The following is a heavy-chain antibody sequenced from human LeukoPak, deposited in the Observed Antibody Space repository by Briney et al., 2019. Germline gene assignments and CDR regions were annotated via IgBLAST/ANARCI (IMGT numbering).Heavy chain of an antibody. CDR2: ISSSSSYI. CDR1: GFTFSSYS. V-gene: IGHV3-21*04. CDR3: AKNAGYSYGLYYFDY. D-gene: IGHD5-18*01. J-gene: IGHJ4*02. Sequence: GGSLRLSCAASGFTFSSYSMNWVRQAPGKGLEWVSSISSSSSYIYYADSVKGRFTISRDNSRNTVYLQMDSLRAEDSAVYYCAKNAGYSYGLYYFDYWGQGTLVTVSS.